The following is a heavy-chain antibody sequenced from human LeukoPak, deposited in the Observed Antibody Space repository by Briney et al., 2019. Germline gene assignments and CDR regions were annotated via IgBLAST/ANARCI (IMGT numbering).Heavy chain of an antibody. CDR3: ARDWSYYGMDV. V-gene: IGHV3-21*01. CDR1: GFTFSSYS. CDR2: ISSRSSYR. D-gene: IGHD3-3*01. J-gene: IGHJ6*02. Sequence: GGSLRLSCAASGFTFSSYSMNWVRQAPGKGLEWVSSISSRSSYRYYADSVTGRFTISRDNAKNSVSLQMNSLRAEDTAVYYCARDWSYYGMDVWGQGTTVTVSS.